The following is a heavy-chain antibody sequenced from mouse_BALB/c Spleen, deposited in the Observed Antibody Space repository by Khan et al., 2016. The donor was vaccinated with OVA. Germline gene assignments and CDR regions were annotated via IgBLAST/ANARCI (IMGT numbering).Heavy chain of an antibody. J-gene: IGHJ1*01. Sequence: EVQLVETGPGLVKPSQTVSLTCTVTGISITTGNYRWSWIRQFPGNKLEWIGNIYYSGTITYNPSITSRTTITRDTSKNRFFLEMNSLTAEDTATYYCARDYGSLYWYFDVWGAGTTVTVSS. CDR1: GISITTGNYR. D-gene: IGHD1-1*01. V-gene: IGHV3-5*02. CDR3: ARDYGSLYWYFDV. CDR2: IYYSGTI.